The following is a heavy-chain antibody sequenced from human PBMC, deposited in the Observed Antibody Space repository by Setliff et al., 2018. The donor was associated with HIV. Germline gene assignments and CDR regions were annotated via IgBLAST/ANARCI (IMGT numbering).Heavy chain of an antibody. J-gene: IGHJ4*02. CDR2: IYGGGNT. CDR1: GDSIGTYS. V-gene: IGHV4-59*04. CDR3: AKTIGRYFDIFDN. D-gene: IGHD3-9*01. Sequence: SETLSLTCAVSGDSIGTYSWHWIRQPPGKGLEWIGYIYGGGNTYYNPSLKSRVTTSVDTPKNQFSLKLNSVTAADTAVYYCAKTIGRYFDIFDNWGQGTLVTVSS.